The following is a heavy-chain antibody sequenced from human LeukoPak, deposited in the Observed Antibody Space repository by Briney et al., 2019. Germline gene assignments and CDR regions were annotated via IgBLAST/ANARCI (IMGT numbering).Heavy chain of an antibody. CDR3: AREVMDNLRFDY. D-gene: IGHD1-14*01. CDR2: ITPSGGDT. J-gene: IGHJ4*02. Sequence: PGSSLKVSCKASGYTFTSYYMHWVRQAPGRGLEWMGIITPSGGDTSYAQKFQGRLTMTRDTSTNTVYMELTSLRSEDTAVYYCAREVMDNLRFDYWGQGTLVTVSS. V-gene: IGHV1-46*01. CDR1: GYTFTSYY.